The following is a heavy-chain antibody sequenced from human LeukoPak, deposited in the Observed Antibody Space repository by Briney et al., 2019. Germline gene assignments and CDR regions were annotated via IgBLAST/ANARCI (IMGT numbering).Heavy chain of an antibody. J-gene: IGHJ3*02. CDR2: IKQDGSEI. Sequence: GGSLRLSCAASGFTMRNHWMSWVRQAPGKGLEWVADIKQDGSEIHYVDSVKGRFTISRDNAKNSLYLQMNSLRVEDTAVYSCVWGESGIQENSFDIWGQGTLVTVSS. V-gene: IGHV3-7*03. CDR1: GFTMRNHW. CDR3: VWGESGIQENSFDI. D-gene: IGHD3-16*01.